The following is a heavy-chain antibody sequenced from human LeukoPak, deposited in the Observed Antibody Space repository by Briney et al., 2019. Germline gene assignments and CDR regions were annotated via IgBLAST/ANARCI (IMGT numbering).Heavy chain of an antibody. V-gene: IGHV4-61*02. J-gene: IGHJ4*02. Sequence: SETLSLTCIVSGATITSGTYNWIWIRQPAGQGLEWFGRICAGGSNNYNPSRKSRITMSIDTSKNQFSLNLSSVTDAATSVYYCARVPASRGVAFDYWGQGTLVTVSS. CDR2: ICAGGSN. CDR1: GATITSGTYN. D-gene: IGHD1-14*01. CDR3: ARVPASRGVAFDY.